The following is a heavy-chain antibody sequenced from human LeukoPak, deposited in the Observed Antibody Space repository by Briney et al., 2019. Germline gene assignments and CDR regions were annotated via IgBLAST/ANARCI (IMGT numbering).Heavy chain of an antibody. D-gene: IGHD1-26*01. Sequence: GGSLRLSCAASGFTFSSYSMNWVRQAPGKGLEWVSSISSSSSYIYYADSVKGRFTISRDNSENTLYLQMDSLRAEDTAKYYCAKSLLTTASGTGRAFDIWGQGTMVTVSA. V-gene: IGHV3-21*04. CDR3: AKSLLTTASGTGRAFDI. CDR1: GFTFSSYS. J-gene: IGHJ3*02. CDR2: ISSSSSYI.